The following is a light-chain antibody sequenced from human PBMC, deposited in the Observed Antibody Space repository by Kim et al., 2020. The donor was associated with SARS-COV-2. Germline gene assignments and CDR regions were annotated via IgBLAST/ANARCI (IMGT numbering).Light chain of an antibody. J-gene: IGKJ4*01. CDR3: QQYDNLPLT. Sequence: DIQMTQSPSSLSASVGDRVTITCQASQDINRFLNWYQQKPGKAPKLLIYDASNLETGVPSRFSGSGSGTDFTFIISNLQPEDFATYYCQQYDNLPLTFGGGTKVDIK. V-gene: IGKV1-33*01. CDR1: QDINRF. CDR2: DAS.